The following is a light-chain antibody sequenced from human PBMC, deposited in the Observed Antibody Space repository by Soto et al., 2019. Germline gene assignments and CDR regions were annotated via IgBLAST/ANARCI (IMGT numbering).Light chain of an antibody. CDR1: QSVTSNF. CDR3: HQYGSSPLT. V-gene: IGKV3-20*01. CDR2: GAS. Sequence: EIVLTQSPGTLSLSPGERATLTCRASQSVTSNFLAWYQQKPGQAPRLLMYGASSRAAGIPDRFSGSGSGTDFTLTISRMETADFARYYCHQYGSSPLTFGPGTKVDIK. J-gene: IGKJ3*01.